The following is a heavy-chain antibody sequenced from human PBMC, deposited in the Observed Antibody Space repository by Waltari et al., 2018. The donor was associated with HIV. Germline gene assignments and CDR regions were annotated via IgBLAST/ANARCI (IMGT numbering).Heavy chain of an antibody. D-gene: IGHD5-12*01. J-gene: IGHJ4*02. CDR2: IYTSGST. V-gene: IGHV4-61*02. CDR3: ARGLATTPGQIDY. CDR1: GGSISSGSYY. Sequence: QVQLQESGPGLVKPSQTLSLTCTVSGGSISSGSYYWSWIRQPAGKGLEWIGRIYTSGSTNYNPSLKSRVTISVDTSKNQFSLKLSSVTAADTAVYYCARGLATTPGQIDYWGQGTLVTVSS.